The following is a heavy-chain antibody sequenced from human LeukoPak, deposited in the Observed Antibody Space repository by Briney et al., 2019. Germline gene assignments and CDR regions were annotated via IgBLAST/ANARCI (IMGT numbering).Heavy chain of an antibody. J-gene: IGHJ3*02. V-gene: IGHV5-51*01. CDR3: ARVPFSDAFDI. CDR1: GYSFSTYW. CDR2: IYPGDSDT. Sequence: GESLKISCKGSGYSFSTYWIGWVRQMPGKGLEWMGIIYPGDSDTRYSPSFQGQVTISADKSISTAHLQWSSLKASDTAMYYCARVPFSDAFDIWGQGTMVTVSS. D-gene: IGHD2-2*01.